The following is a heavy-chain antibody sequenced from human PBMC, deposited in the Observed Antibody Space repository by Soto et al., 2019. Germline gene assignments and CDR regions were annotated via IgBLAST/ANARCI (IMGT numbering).Heavy chain of an antibody. CDR1: GFTFSDYY. J-gene: IGHJ4*02. CDR3: ARDPSWFSAHYIVATDGIDE. Sequence: GGSLRLSCAASGFTFSDYYMSWIRQAPGKGLEWVSYISSSGSTIYYADSVKGRFTISRDNAKNSLYLQMNSLRAEDTAVYYCARDPSWFSAHYIVATDGIDERGQGTLVTVSS. D-gene: IGHD5-12*01. V-gene: IGHV3-11*01. CDR2: ISSSGSTI.